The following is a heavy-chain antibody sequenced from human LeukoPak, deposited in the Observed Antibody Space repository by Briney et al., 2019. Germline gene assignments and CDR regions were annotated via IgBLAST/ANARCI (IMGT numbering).Heavy chain of an antibody. V-gene: IGHV4-4*02. CDR1: GGSISSSNW. Sequence: PSGTLSLTCAVSGGSISSSNWWSWVRQPPGKGLEWIGEIYHSGSTNYNPSLKSRVTISVDTSKNQFSLKLSSVTAADTAVYYCAREGVATYFDYWGQGTLVTVSS. CDR2: IYHSGST. J-gene: IGHJ4*02. D-gene: IGHD5-12*01. CDR3: AREGVATYFDY.